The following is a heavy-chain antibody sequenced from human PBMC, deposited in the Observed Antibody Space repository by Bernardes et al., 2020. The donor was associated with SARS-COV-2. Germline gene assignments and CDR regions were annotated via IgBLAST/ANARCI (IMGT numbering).Heavy chain of an antibody. J-gene: IGHJ4*02. CDR2: IYGDGSRS. Sequence: RSLTLSGEASRISFSLYWMNWVGLVPGKGLVWIAVIYGDGSRSSYADSVKGRFTISRDNAKNMLYLQMNGLRAEDSALYYCARDGGTYRLDFWCQGTLVTVSS. CDR1: RISFSLYW. V-gene: IGHV3-74*01. D-gene: IGHD4-4*01. CDR3: ARDGGTYRLDF.